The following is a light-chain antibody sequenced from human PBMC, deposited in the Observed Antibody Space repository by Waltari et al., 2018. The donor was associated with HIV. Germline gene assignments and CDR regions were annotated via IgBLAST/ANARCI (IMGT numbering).Light chain of an antibody. Sequence: DIHLTQSPSSLSASVGDRVTITCQASQDISNYLNWIHHRPGRAPQLLIYDVSKLETGVPSRFTGSGSGTDFTLTINTLQPDDSATYFCQQSHSVPFTFGAGTKVDVK. CDR2: DVS. V-gene: IGKV1-33*01. J-gene: IGKJ4*01. CDR1: QDISNY. CDR3: QQSHSVPFT.